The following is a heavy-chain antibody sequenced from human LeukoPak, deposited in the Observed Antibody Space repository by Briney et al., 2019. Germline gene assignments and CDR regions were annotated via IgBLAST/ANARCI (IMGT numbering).Heavy chain of an antibody. D-gene: IGHD1-26*01. J-gene: IGHJ6*02. CDR1: GFTFSDYY. CDR2: ISSSSSYT. Sequence: GGSLRLSCAASGFTFSDYYMSWIRQAPGKGLEWVSYISSSSSYTNYADSVKGRFTISRDNAKNSLYLQMNSLRAEDTAVYYCARVRSGNYYYYYGMDVWGQGTTVSVSS. CDR3: ARVRSGNYYYYYGMDV. V-gene: IGHV3-11*06.